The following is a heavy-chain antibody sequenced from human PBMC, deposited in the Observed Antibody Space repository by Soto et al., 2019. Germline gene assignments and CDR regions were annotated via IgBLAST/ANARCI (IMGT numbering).Heavy chain of an antibody. CDR2: IYYTGRT. CDR3: AKWDYGDYLGLGLRLYYYYYGMDV. V-gene: IGHV4-39*01. Sequence: SETLSLTCTVSGGSISTTTYYWGWVRQPPGKGLEWIGNIYYTGRTYYNPSLKSRVTISVDTSNNQFSLRLNSVTAADTAVYYCAKWDYGDYLGLGLRLYYYYYGMDVWGQGTTVTVSS. J-gene: IGHJ6*02. CDR1: GGSISTTTYY. D-gene: IGHD4-17*01.